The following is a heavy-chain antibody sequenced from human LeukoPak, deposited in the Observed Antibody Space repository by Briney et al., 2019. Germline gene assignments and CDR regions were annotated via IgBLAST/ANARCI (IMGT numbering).Heavy chain of an antibody. CDR3: TTDPSAVPAASMYYGMDV. CDR1: GFTFSNAW. CDR2: IKSKTDGGTT. V-gene: IGHV3-15*01. Sequence: GGSLRLSCAAYGFTFSNAWMSWVRQAPGKGLEWVGRIKSKTDGGTTDYAAPVKGRFTISRDDSKNTLYLQMNSLKTEDTAVYYCTTDPSAVPAASMYYGMDVWGQGTTVTVSS. J-gene: IGHJ6*02. D-gene: IGHD2-2*01.